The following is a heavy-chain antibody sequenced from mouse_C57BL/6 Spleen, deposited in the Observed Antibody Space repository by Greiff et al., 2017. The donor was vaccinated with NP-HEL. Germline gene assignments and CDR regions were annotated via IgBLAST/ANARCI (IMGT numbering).Heavy chain of an antibody. V-gene: IGHV5-4*01. CDR1: GFTFSSYA. CDR3: ARDKTGTDWFAY. J-gene: IGHJ3*01. CDR2: ISDGGSYT. D-gene: IGHD4-1*01. Sequence: EVQGVESGGGLVKPGGSLKLSCAASGFTFSSYAMSWVRQTPEKRLEWVATISDGGSYTYYPDNVKGRFTISRDNAKNNLYLQMSHLKSEDTAMYYCARDKTGTDWFAYWGQGTLVTVSA.